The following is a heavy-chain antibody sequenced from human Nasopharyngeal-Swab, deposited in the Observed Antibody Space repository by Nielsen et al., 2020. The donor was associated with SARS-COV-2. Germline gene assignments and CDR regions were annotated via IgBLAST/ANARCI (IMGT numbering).Heavy chain of an antibody. CDR1: GVSITSQY. CDR3: AKERATGWFDP. V-gene: IGHV4-59*11. CDR2: IPHNSGT. Sequence: SETLSLTSTVSGVSITSQYWSWIRQPPGKGLEWIGYIPHNSGTSYNPSLKSRVTMFMDTSKNQFSLRLRSVTAADTAVYYCAKERATGWFDPWGQGTLVTVSS. J-gene: IGHJ5*02.